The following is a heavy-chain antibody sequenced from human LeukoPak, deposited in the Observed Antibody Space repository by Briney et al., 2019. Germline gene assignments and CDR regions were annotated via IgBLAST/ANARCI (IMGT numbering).Heavy chain of an antibody. D-gene: IGHD1-26*01. Sequence: GGSLRLSCAASGFTFSSYGMHWVRHAPGKGLEWVAVISYDGSNKYYADSVKGRFTISRDNSKNTLYLQMNSLRAEDTAVYYCAKDYGLMGELPTRYYYYGMDVWGQGTTVTVSS. CDR3: AKDYGLMGELPTRYYYYGMDV. V-gene: IGHV3-30*18. CDR2: ISYDGSNK. CDR1: GFTFSSYG. J-gene: IGHJ6*02.